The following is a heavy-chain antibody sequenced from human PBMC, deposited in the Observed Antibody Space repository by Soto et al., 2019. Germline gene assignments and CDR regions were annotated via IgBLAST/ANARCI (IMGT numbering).Heavy chain of an antibody. V-gene: IGHV2-5*02. CDR3: AHRRGYSYGKYNWFDP. D-gene: IGHD5-18*01. J-gene: IGHJ5*02. CDR1: GFSLSTSGVG. CDR2: IYWDDDK. Sequence: SGPTLVNPTQTLTLTCPFSGFSLSTSGVGVGWIRQPPGKALEWLALIYWDDDKRYSPSLKSRLTITKDTSKNQVVLTMTNMDPVDTATYYCAHRRGYSYGKYNWFDPWGQGTLVTVSS.